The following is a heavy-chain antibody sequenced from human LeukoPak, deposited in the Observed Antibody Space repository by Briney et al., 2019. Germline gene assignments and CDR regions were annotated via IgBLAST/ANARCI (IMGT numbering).Heavy chain of an antibody. Sequence: GASVKVSCKASGYTFTSYGIIWLRQAPGHRLEGMGWICAYNGNRKYAQKLQGRVTMTTDTSTSADYMELRSLGSDDTAVYYCARGRATMIVNGGDYWGQGTLVTVSS. CDR3: ARGRATMIVNGGDY. J-gene: IGHJ4*02. V-gene: IGHV1-18*01. CDR2: ICAYNGNR. CDR1: GYTFTSYG. D-gene: IGHD3-22*01.